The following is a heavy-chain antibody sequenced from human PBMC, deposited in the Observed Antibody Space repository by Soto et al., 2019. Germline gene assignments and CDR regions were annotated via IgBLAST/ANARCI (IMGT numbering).Heavy chain of an antibody. CDR3: AKGSATSRPYYFDS. CDR2: ITGRGDDT. CDR1: GFTFNNYA. J-gene: IGHJ4*02. V-gene: IGHV3-23*01. Sequence: RLSCAASGFTFNNYAMSWVRQAPGKGLEWVSAITGRGDDTFHADSAKGRLTISRDNSRNTLYLQMNSLRAEDTALYYCAKGSATSRPYYFDSWGQGTLVTVSS.